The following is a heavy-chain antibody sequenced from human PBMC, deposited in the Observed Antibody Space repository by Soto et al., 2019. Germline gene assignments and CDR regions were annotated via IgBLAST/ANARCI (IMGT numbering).Heavy chain of an antibody. Sequence: PSETVSLTCTVSGGSISSGGYCWSWIRQHPGKGLEWIGYIYYSGSTYYNPSLKSRVTISVDTSKNQFSLKLSSVTAADTAVYYCAAVFGGYTPYYYYYGMDVWGQGTTVTVSS. CDR2: IYYSGST. CDR1: GGSISSGGYC. CDR3: AAVFGGYTPYYYYYGMDV. V-gene: IGHV4-31*03. D-gene: IGHD3-16*02. J-gene: IGHJ6*02.